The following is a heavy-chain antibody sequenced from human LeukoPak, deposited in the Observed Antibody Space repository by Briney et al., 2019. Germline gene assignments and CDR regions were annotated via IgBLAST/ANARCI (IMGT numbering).Heavy chain of an antibody. CDR2: ISAYNGNT. V-gene: IGHV1-18*01. Sequence: ASVTVSCKASGYTFTSYGISWVRQAPGQGLEWMGWISAYNGNTNYAQKLQGRVTMTTDTSTSTAYMELRSLRSDDTAVYYCARDWRKGYCSSTSCYDVDWFDPWGQGTLVTVSS. CDR3: ARDWRKGYCSSTSCYDVDWFDP. J-gene: IGHJ5*02. CDR1: GYTFTSYG. D-gene: IGHD2-2*01.